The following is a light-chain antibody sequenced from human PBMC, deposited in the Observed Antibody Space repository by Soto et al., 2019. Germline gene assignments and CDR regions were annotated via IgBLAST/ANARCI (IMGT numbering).Light chain of an antibody. CDR1: SSDVGGYNY. V-gene: IGLV2-14*01. Sequence: QSALTQPASVSGSPGQSITISCTGTSSDVGGYNYVSWYQQHPGKAPKLMLYEVSNRPSGISNRFSGPKSGNTASLTISGLQAEDEADYYCSSYTSSSTLCVFGTGTKLTVL. CDR3: SSYTSSSTLCV. CDR2: EVS. J-gene: IGLJ1*01.